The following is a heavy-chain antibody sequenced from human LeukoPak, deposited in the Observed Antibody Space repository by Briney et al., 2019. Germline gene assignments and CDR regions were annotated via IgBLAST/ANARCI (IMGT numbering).Heavy chain of an antibody. CDR1: GFAFSTYS. D-gene: IGHD6-13*01. CDR3: ARQRAIRIASEY. Sequence: GGSLRLSCAASGFAFSTYSMNWVRQAPGKGLEWVSYISSSSSTIYYADSVKGRFTISRDNAKNSLYLQMNSLRVGDTAVYYCARQRAIRIASEYWGQGTLVTVSS. CDR2: ISSSSSTI. V-gene: IGHV3-48*04. J-gene: IGHJ4*02.